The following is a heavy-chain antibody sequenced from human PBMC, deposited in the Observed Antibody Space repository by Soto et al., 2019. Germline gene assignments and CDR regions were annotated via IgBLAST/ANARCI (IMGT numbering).Heavy chain of an antibody. CDR3: ARLSNYLYRYFDMDV. CDR1: GYSFTTHW. V-gene: IGHV5-51*01. J-gene: IGHJ6*02. CDR2: IFPGDSDP. D-gene: IGHD4-4*01. Sequence: GESLKISCKGSGYSFTTHWIAWVRQMPGKGLEWMGIIFPGDSDPRYSPPFQGQVTISADTSISTAYLQWSSLKASDTAIYYCARLSNYLYRYFDMDVWGQGTTVTVSS.